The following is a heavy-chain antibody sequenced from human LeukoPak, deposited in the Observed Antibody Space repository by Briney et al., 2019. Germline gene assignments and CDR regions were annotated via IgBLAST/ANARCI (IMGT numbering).Heavy chain of an antibody. J-gene: IGHJ4*02. Sequence: GGSLRLSCATSGFTFSSYAMSWVRQAPGKGLEWVSGIGASGGSTYYADSVKGRFTISRDNSKNTLYLQMNSLRTKDTAVYSGAKAEGYDILTGLDYWGQGTLVTVSS. CDR2: IGASGGST. V-gene: IGHV3-23*01. CDR3: AKAEGYDILTGLDY. D-gene: IGHD3-9*01. CDR1: GFTFSSYA.